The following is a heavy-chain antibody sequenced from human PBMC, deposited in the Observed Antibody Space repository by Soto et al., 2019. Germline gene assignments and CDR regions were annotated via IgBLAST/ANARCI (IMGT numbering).Heavy chain of an antibody. Sequence: SETLSLTCAVYGGSFSGYYWSWIRQPPGKGLEWIGEINHSGSTNYNPSLKSRVTISVDTSKNQFSLKLSSVTAADTAVYYCARDLRMGFDAFDILGQGTMVTVSS. CDR3: ARDLRMGFDAFDI. D-gene: IGHD2-8*01. J-gene: IGHJ3*02. CDR2: INHSGST. V-gene: IGHV4-34*01. CDR1: GGSFSGYY.